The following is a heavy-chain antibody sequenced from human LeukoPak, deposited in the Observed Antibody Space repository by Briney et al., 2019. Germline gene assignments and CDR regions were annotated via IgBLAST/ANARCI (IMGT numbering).Heavy chain of an antibody. CDR1: GGTFSSYA. D-gene: IGHD3-22*01. J-gene: IGHJ3*02. V-gene: IGHV1-69*13. CDR2: IIPIFATA. Sequence: ASVKVSCKASGGTFSSYAISWVRQAPGQGLEWMGGIIPIFATANYAQKFQGRVTITADESTSTAYMELSSLRSEDTAVYYCARDFDDYDSSGYDAFDIWGQGTMVTVSS. CDR3: ARDFDDYDSSGYDAFDI.